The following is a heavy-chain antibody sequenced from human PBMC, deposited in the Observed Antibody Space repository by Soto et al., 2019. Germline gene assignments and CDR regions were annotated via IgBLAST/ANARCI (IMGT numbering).Heavy chain of an antibody. CDR3: ASAVVVVTDASS. J-gene: IGHJ5*02. CDR1: GYTFTSYA. CDR2: INAGNGNT. D-gene: IGHD2-21*02. V-gene: IGHV1-3*01. Sequence: QVQLVQSGAEVKKPGASVKVSCKASGYTFTSYAMHWVRQAPGQRLEWMGWINAGNGNTKYSQKFKGRVTITRDTPATTAYLELSSLRPEDTAVYYCASAVVVVTDASSWGRGPLVTVSP.